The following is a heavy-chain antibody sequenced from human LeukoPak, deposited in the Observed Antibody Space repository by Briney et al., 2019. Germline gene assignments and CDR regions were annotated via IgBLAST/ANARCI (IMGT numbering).Heavy chain of an antibody. V-gene: IGHV4-39*01. J-gene: IGHJ5*02. CDR3: ARRVVPAASEIDP. CDR2: IYYSGST. Sequence: SETLSLTCTVSGGSISSSSYYWGWIRQPPGKGLEWIGSIYYSGSTNYNPSLKSRVTISVDTSKNQFSLKLSSVTAADTAVYYCARRVVPAASEIDPWGQGTLVTVSS. CDR1: GGSISSSSYY. D-gene: IGHD2-2*01.